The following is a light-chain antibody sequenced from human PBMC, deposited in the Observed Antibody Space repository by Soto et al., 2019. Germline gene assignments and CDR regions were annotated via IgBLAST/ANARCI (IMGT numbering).Light chain of an antibody. CDR3: SSYAGSNNLGV. CDR2: EVS. CDR1: SSDVGGYNY. V-gene: IGLV2-8*01. Sequence: QSVLTQPPSSSGSPGQSVTISCTGNSSDVGGYNYVSWYQQHPGKAPKLMIYEVSKRPSGVPDRFSGSKSGNTASLTVSGLQDEDEADYYCSSYAGSNNLGVFGGGTKVTVL. J-gene: IGLJ3*02.